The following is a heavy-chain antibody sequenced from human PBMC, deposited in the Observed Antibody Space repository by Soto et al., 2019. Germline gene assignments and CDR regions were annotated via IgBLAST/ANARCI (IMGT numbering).Heavy chain of an antibody. CDR3: ARDRAGYCSGCSCDPGAFDS. J-gene: IGHJ3*02. Sequence: QVQLQESGPGLVKPSQTLSLTCTVSGGSISSGDYYWSWIRQPPGKGLEWIGYIYYSGSTYYNPSLKSRVTIPVDTSKNQFSLKLSSVTAADTAVYYCARDRAGYCSGCSCDPGAFDSWGQGTMVTVSS. D-gene: IGHD2-15*01. CDR1: GGSISSGDYY. CDR2: IYYSGST. V-gene: IGHV4-30-4*01.